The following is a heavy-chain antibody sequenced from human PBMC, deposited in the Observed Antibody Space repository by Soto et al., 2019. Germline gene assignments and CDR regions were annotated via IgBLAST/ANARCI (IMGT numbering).Heavy chain of an antibody. J-gene: IGHJ2*01. CDR3: ARDRDYFPYWYFDL. CDR2: IIPILGIA. D-gene: IGHD4-17*01. Sequence: SVKVSCKAPGSTSSSYTISWVRQAPGQGLEWMGRIIPILGIANYAQKFQGRVTITADKSTRTAYMELSSLRSEDTAVYYCARDRDYFPYWYFDLWGRGTLVTVSS. V-gene: IGHV1-69*04. CDR1: GSTSSSYT.